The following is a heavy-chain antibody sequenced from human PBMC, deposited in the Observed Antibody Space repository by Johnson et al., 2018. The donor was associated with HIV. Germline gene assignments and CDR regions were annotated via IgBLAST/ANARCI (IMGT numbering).Heavy chain of an antibody. Sequence: QVQLVESGGGLVKPGGSLRLSCAASGFTFSSYGMHWVRQAPGKGLEWVAFIRYDGSNKYYADSVKGRFTISRDNAKNSLYLQMNSLKTEDTAVYYCTKWGGAFDIWGQGTMVTVSS. CDR2: IRYDGSNK. J-gene: IGHJ3*02. V-gene: IGHV3-30*02. D-gene: IGHD3-10*01. CDR1: GFTFSSYG. CDR3: TKWGGAFDI.